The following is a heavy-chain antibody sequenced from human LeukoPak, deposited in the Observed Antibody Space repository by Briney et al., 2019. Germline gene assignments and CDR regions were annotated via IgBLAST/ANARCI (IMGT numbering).Heavy chain of an antibody. CDR1: GFTFSDYA. J-gene: IGHJ4*02. V-gene: IGHV3-48*02. D-gene: IGHD3-10*01. CDR2: ISHSGSTI. CDR3: TSAPYGSGTFLDY. Sequence: GGSLRLSCTASGFTFSDYAMNWVRQAPGKGLEWVSHISHSGSTIYYSDSVKGRFTISRDNAENSLYLQMNSLRDEDTAVYYCTSAPYGSGTFLDYWGQGTLVTVSS.